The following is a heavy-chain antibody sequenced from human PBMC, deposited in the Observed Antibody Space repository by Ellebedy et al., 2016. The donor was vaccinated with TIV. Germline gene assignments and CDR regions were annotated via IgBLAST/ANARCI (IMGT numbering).Heavy chain of an antibody. V-gene: IGHV4-61*01. J-gene: IGHJ6*02. Sequence: SETLSLTCTVAGDSVSSGRCYWNWIRQPPGKGLEWIGYRYYTGTTNYNPSLKSRVTISEDTSKNQFSLKLRSVGAGDTAVYYCAGACYSPYAMDVWGQGTTVTVSS. CDR2: RYYTGTT. CDR1: GDSVSSGRCY. D-gene: IGHD2-15*01. CDR3: AGACYSPYAMDV.